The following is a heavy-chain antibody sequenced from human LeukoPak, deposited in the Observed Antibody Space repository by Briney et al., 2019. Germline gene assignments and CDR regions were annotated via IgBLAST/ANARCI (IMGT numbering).Heavy chain of an antibody. V-gene: IGHV3-30-3*01. CDR1: GFTFSSYA. Sequence: GGSLRLSCAASGFTFSSYAMHWVRQAPGKGLEWVAVISYDGSNKYYADSVKGRFTISRDNSKNTLYLQMNSLRAEDTAVYYCAKEFGAFDYWGQGTLVTASS. CDR3: AKEFGAFDY. J-gene: IGHJ4*02. D-gene: IGHD3-10*01. CDR2: ISYDGSNK.